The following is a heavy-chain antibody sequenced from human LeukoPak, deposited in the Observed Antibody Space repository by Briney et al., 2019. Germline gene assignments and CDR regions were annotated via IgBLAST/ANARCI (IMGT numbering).Heavy chain of an antibody. D-gene: IGHD3-16*01. Sequence: ASVKVSCKASGGTFSSYAISWVRQAPGQGLEWMGIINPSGGSTSYAQKFQGRVTMTRDTSTSTVYMELSSLRSEDTAVYYCARGGGAMGDYWGQGTLVTVSS. V-gene: IGHV1-46*01. J-gene: IGHJ4*02. CDR2: INPSGGST. CDR1: GGTFSSYA. CDR3: ARGGGAMGDY.